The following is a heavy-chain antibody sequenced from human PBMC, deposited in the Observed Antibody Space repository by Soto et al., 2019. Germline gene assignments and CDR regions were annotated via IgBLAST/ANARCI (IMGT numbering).Heavy chain of an antibody. V-gene: IGHV1-69*12. CDR2: IIPIFGTA. Sequence: QVQLVQSGAEVKKPGSSVKVSCKASGGTFSSYAISWVRQAPGQGLEWMGGIIPIFGTANYAQKFQGRVTIPADDTTSRAYMELSSLSGEDTAVYYCARKTDWQSWQQLDNNWLDPGGQRTLVTVAA. J-gene: IGHJ5*02. CDR1: GGTFSSYA. CDR3: ARKTDWQSWQQLDNNWLDP. D-gene: IGHD6-13*01.